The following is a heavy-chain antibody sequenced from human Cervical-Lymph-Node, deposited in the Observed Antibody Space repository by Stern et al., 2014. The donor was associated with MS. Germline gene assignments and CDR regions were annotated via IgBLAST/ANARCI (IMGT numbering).Heavy chain of an antibody. Sequence: MQLVESGGGVVQPGRSLRLSCAASGFTFWSYGMHWVRQSPGQGLEWVAVLCSDGSATSYAPSVQGRFTLSRDTSPNPLFFPMDRLRAEDTAVYYCARVDTAMVSPWYYGMDVWGQGTTVTVSS. V-gene: IGHV3-33*01. D-gene: IGHD5-18*01. J-gene: IGHJ6*02. CDR3: ARVDTAMVSPWYYGMDV. CDR1: GFTFWSYG. CDR2: LCSDGSAT.